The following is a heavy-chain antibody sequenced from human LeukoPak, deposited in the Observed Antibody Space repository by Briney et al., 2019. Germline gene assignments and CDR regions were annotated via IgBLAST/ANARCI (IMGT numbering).Heavy chain of an antibody. Sequence: VSVKVSCKASGYTFTSYGISWVRQAPGQGLEWMGWMNPNSGNTGYAQKFQGRVTITRNTSISTAYMELSSLRSEDTAVYYCARILYGDYGGDAFDIWGQGTMVTVSS. CDR1: GYTFTSYG. J-gene: IGHJ3*02. CDR2: MNPNSGNT. V-gene: IGHV1-8*03. CDR3: ARILYGDYGGDAFDI. D-gene: IGHD4-17*01.